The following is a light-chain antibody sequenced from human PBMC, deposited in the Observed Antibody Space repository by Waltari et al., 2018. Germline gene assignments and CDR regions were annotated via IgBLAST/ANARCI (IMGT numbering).Light chain of an antibody. CDR1: QSVSTF. CDR3: QQRSNWPLT. J-gene: IGKJ4*01. CDR2: DAS. V-gene: IGKV3-11*01. Sequence: EIVLTQSPATLSLSPGERATLSCRASQSVSTFLAWYQQKPGQAPRLLLYDASNRATGIPARFSGSGSGTDFTLTISGLDPEDFAVYFCQQRSNWPLTFGGGTKVEIK.